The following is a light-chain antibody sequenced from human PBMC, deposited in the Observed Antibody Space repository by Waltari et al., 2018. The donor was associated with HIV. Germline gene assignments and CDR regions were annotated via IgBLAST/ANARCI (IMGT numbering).Light chain of an antibody. CDR1: SSNIGSNY. CDR3: AAWDDSLSGWV. J-gene: IGLJ3*02. Sequence: QSVLTQPPSASGTPGQRVTISCSGSSSNIGSNYVYWYQQLPGTAPKLLIYRNNPRPSGVPDRFSGSKSGTSASLAISGLRSDDEADYYCAAWDDSLSGWVFGGGTKLTVL. CDR2: RNN. V-gene: IGLV1-47*01.